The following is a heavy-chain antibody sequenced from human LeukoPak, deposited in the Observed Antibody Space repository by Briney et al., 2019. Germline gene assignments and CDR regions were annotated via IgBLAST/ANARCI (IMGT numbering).Heavy chain of an antibody. CDR3: ARDGPIVVVPAAMWYYYYYMDV. Sequence: ASVKVSCKASGYTFTGYYMHWVRQAPGQGLEWMGWINPNSGGTNYAQKFQGRVTMTRDTSISTAYMELSRLRSDDTAVYYCARDGPIVVVPAAMWYYYYYMDVWGKGTTVTISS. J-gene: IGHJ6*03. CDR1: GYTFTGYY. D-gene: IGHD2-2*01. V-gene: IGHV1-2*02. CDR2: INPNSGGT.